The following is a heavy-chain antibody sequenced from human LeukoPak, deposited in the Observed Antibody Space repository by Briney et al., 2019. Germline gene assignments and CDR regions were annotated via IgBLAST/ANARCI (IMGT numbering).Heavy chain of an antibody. CDR3: AKVGLSDHYDSSGYPTDY. CDR2: ISGSGGST. J-gene: IGHJ4*02. V-gene: IGHV3-23*01. Sequence: PGGSLRLSCAASGFTVSSNYMSWVRQAPGKGLEWVSVISGSGGSTYYADSVKGRFTISRDNSKNTLYLQMNSLRAEDTAVYYCAKVGLSDHYDSSGYPTDYWGQGTLVTVSS. CDR1: GFTVSSNY. D-gene: IGHD3-22*01.